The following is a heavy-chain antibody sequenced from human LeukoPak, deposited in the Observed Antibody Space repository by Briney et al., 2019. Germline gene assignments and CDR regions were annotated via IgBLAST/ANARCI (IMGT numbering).Heavy chain of an antibody. D-gene: IGHD6-6*01. J-gene: IGHJ4*02. Sequence: GGSLRLSCEGSAFIFSGHWMNWVRQTPGKGLEWVSVIYSGGSTYYADSVKGRFTISRDNSKNTLYLQMNSLRAEDTAVYYCARGGSSSADNWGQGTLVIVSS. CDR2: IYSGGST. CDR1: AFIFSGHW. CDR3: ARGGSSSADN. V-gene: IGHV3-53*01.